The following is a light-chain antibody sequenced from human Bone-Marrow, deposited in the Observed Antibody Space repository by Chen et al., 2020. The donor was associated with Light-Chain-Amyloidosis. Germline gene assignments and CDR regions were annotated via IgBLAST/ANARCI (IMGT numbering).Light chain of an antibody. J-gene: IGLJ1*01. CDR2: STN. CDR1: SGSVSTNYY. CDR3: CSYAGSNYV. V-gene: IGLV8-61*01. Sequence: QTVVTQEPSFSVSPGGTVTLTCGLSSGSVSTNYYPAWYQQTPGQAPRTLIYSTNTRSSGVPDRFSGSKSGNTASLTISGLQAEDEADYSCCSYAGSNYVFGTGTKVTVL.